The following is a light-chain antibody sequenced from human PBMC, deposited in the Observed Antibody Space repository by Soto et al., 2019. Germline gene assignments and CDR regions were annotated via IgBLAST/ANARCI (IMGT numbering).Light chain of an antibody. V-gene: IGKV3-11*01. CDR2: DTS. CDR1: ESVSISS. Sequence: EIVLTQSPATLSLSPVERAGLXWMTIESVSISSLSWYQQTPGQAPRLLTYDTSTRATGTPARFSGSGSGTDFTLTITSLEPEDFAVYYCQQRTIWPRVYTFGQGTKVDIK. J-gene: IGKJ2*01. CDR3: QQRTIWPRVYT.